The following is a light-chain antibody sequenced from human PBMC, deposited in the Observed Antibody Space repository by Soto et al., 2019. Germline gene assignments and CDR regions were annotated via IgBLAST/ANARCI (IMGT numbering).Light chain of an antibody. Sequence: EIVLTQSPGTLSLSPGERATLSCRASQTVNRNYLGWYQQKPGQAPRFLIHSASDRATGTPDRFSGSGSGTDFTLTISRLEPEDFAVYYCQQYGSSGTFGQGTKVDI. CDR1: QTVNRNY. J-gene: IGKJ1*01. CDR3: QQYGSSGT. CDR2: SAS. V-gene: IGKV3-20*01.